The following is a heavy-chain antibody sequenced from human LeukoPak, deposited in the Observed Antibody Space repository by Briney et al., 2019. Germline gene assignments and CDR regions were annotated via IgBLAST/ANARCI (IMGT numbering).Heavy chain of an antibody. Sequence: ASVNVSCKASGYTFTIYYMHWVRQAPGQGLEWMGIINPSGGSTSYAQKFQGRVTMTRDTSTSTVYMELSSLRSEDTAVYYCAREGYSYGLDYWGQGTLVTVSS. CDR3: AREGYSYGLDY. V-gene: IGHV1-46*01. CDR2: INPSGGST. J-gene: IGHJ4*02. CDR1: GYTFTIYY. D-gene: IGHD5-18*01.